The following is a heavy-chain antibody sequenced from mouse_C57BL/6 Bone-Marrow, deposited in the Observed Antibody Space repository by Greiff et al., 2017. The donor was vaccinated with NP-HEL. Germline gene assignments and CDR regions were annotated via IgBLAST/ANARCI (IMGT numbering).Heavy chain of an antibody. J-gene: IGHJ1*03. CDR1: GYSFTSYY. Sequence: QVQLQQSGPSLFKPGASVKISCKASGYSFTSYYIHWVKQRPGQGLCGLGWFSSGSGNTKSKEKCKGKATLTADTSSSTAYMQLSSLTSEDSAVYDCAIPAYWYFDVWGTGTTVAVSS. CDR3: AIPAYWYFDV. CDR2: FSSGSGNT. V-gene: IGHV1-66*01.